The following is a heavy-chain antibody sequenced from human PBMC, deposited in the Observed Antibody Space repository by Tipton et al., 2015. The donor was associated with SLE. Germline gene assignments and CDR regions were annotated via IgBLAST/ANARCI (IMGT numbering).Heavy chain of an antibody. Sequence: GSLRLSCAASGFTFSIYSMNWVRQAPGKGLQWVSYISSSSSYIYYADSVKGRFTISRDNAKNSLYLQMNSLRAEDTAVYYCARDYSKDFDYWGQGTLVTVSS. CDR3: ARDYSKDFDY. J-gene: IGHJ4*02. CDR2: ISSSSSYI. D-gene: IGHD4-11*01. CDR1: GFTFSIYS. V-gene: IGHV3-21*05.